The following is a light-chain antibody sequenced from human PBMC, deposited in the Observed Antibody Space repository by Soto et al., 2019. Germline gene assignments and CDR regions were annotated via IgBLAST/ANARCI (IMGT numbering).Light chain of an antibody. Sequence: EIVMTQSPATLSVSPGERATLSCRASQSVSSNLAWYQQKPGQAPRLLIYGASTRATGIPARFSGSGSGTEFTLTSSRLQSEDFAVYYCQKYNNWPFPSWTFGQGTKVEIK. J-gene: IGKJ1*01. CDR1: QSVSSN. V-gene: IGKV3-15*01. CDR3: QKYNNWPFPSWT. CDR2: GAS.